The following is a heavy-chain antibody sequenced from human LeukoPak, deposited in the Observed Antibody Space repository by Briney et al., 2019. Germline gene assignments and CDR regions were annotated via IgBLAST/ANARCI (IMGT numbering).Heavy chain of an antibody. V-gene: IGHV1-46*01. D-gene: IGHD1-26*01. CDR1: GYGFTNYY. Sequence: ASVKVSCKASGYGFTNYYIHWVRQAPGQGLEWMGIISPSGGGTTYAQNFQGRVTVTRATSTSTVYMELSSLTSEDTAVYYCARDLGYGGYVDYWGQGTLVTVSS. J-gene: IGHJ4*02. CDR2: ISPSGGGT. CDR3: ARDLGYGGYVDY.